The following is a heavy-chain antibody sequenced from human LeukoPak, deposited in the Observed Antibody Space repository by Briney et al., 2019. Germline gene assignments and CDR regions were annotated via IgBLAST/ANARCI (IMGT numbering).Heavy chain of an antibody. CDR3: AKGATYYYHSSGHFDY. J-gene: IGHJ4*02. D-gene: IGHD3-22*01. CDR1: GFTFSSYA. Sequence: GGSLRLSCAASGFTFSSYAMSWVRQAPGKGLEGVSSISGSDGSTYSADSVKGRFTISRDNSKNTLYLQMNSLRAEDTAVYYCAKGATYYYHSSGHFDYWGQGTLVTVSS. V-gene: IGHV3-23*01. CDR2: ISGSDGST.